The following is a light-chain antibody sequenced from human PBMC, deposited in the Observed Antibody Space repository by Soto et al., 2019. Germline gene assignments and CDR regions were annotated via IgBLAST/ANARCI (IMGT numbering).Light chain of an antibody. CDR3: CSYAGSYDWV. V-gene: IGLV2-11*01. J-gene: IGLJ3*02. Sequence: QSVLTQPRSVSGSPGQTVTISCTGNSSDVGGYNYVSWYQQHPGKAPKVLIYEVTKRPSGVPDRFSGSKSGNTASLTISGLQAEDEADYYCCSYAGSYDWVFGGGTKVTVL. CDR2: EVT. CDR1: SSDVGGYNY.